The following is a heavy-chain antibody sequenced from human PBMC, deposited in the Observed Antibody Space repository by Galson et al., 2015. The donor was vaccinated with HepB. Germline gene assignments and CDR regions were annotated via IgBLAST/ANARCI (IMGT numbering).Heavy chain of an antibody. D-gene: IGHD6-19*01. V-gene: IGHV3-30*18. Sequence: RQAPGKGLEWVAVISYDGSNKYYADSVKGRFTISRDNSKNTLYLKMNSLRAEDTALYYCAKDPYLYSALAGTMAGFDYWGQGTLVTVSS. J-gene: IGHJ4*02. CDR2: ISYDGSNK. CDR3: AKDPYLYSALAGTMAGFDY.